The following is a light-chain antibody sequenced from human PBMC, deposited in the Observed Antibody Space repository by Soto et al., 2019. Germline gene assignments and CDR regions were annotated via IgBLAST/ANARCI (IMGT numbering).Light chain of an antibody. Sequence: QSALTQPASVSGSPGQSITISCTGTSSDVGNFNLVSWYQHHPGKAPKLMIYEVTKRPSGVSNRFSGSKSGNTASLTISGLQAEDEADYYCCSYVDTDTWVFGGGTKVTVL. CDR3: CSYVDTDTWV. V-gene: IGLV2-23*02. CDR1: SSDVGNFNL. CDR2: EVT. J-gene: IGLJ3*02.